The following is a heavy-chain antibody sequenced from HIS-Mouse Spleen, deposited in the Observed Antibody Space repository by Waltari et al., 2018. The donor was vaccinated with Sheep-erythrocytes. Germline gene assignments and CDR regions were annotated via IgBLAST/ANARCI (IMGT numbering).Heavy chain of an antibody. Sequence: QVQLVQSGAEVKKPGSSVKVSCKASGGTFSSYAISWVRQAPGQGLEWMGRKTTIHGNATAAQKLQGRVTMTAEKSTSTAYMELSSLRSEETAVYYCAQTGATTPHFDYWGQGTLVTVSS. V-gene: IGHV1-69*04. CDR3: AQTGATTPHFDY. CDR1: GGTFSSYA. CDR2: KTTIHGNA. J-gene: IGHJ4*02. D-gene: IGHD1-26*01.